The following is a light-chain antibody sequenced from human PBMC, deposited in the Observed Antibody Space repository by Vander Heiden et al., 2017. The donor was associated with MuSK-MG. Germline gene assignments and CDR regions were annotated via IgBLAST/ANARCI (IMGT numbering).Light chain of an antibody. CDR1: QSISSY. CDR3: QQSYSTQVT. J-gene: IGKJ4*01. CDR2: AAS. Sequence: DIQMTQSPSSLSASVGDRVTITCRASQSISSYLNWYQQKPGKAPNLLIYAASSLQSGVPSRFSGSGSGTDFTLTISSLQPEDFATYYCQQSYSTQVTFGGGTKVEIK. V-gene: IGKV1-39*01.